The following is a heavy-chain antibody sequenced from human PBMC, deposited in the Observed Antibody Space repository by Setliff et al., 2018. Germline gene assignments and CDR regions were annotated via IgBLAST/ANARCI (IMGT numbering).Heavy chain of an antibody. J-gene: IGHJ4*02. Sequence: PSETLSLTCAVYGASFSGTYCSWIRQSPGKGLEWIGEINHTGSPNWIGEINHSGSPNYNPSLKSRVTMSVDTSKNQFSLKLTSVTAADTAVYYCRVWVGMIEVDSWAQGTLVTVSS. CDR1: GASFSGTY. V-gene: IGHV4-34*01. D-gene: IGHD3-22*01. CDR2: INHSGSP. CDR3: RVWVGMIEVDS.